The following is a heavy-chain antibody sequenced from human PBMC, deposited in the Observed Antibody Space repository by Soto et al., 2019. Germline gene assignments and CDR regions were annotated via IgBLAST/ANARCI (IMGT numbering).Heavy chain of an antibody. V-gene: IGHV3-15*01. CDR3: TTDGTTSNYDFWSGYHYYYCGMDV. CDR1: GFTFSNAW. D-gene: IGHD3-3*01. CDR2: IKSKTDGGTT. J-gene: IGHJ6*02. Sequence: LRLSCAASGFTFSNAWMSWVRQAPGKGPEWVGRIKSKTDGGTTDYAAPVKGRLTISRDDSKNTLYLQMNSLKTEDTAVYYCTTDGTTSNYDFWSGYHYYYCGMDVWGQGTTVTVSS.